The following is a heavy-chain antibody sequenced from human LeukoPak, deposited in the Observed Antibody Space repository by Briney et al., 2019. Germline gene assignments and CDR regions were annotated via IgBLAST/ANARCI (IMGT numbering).Heavy chain of an antibody. CDR2: IRYDGKTK. CDR1: GFTFGSYG. CDR3: AKDLERTMIRGVFQY. Sequence: PGGSLRLSCAASGFTFGSYGMHWVRQAPGKGLEWVAFIRYDGKTKNYADSVQGRFTISRDNSKNTLFLQMNSLRAEDTAVYFCAKDLERTMIRGVFQYWGQGTLVTVSS. D-gene: IGHD3-10*01. V-gene: IGHV3-30*02. J-gene: IGHJ4*02.